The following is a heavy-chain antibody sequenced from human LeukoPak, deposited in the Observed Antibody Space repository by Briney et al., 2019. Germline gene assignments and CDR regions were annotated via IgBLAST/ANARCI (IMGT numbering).Heavy chain of an antibody. CDR2: IYSGGST. CDR1: GFAFSSYA. CDR3: ARGSSWFNAEYFQH. J-gene: IGHJ1*01. V-gene: IGHV3-53*01. Sequence: GGSLRLSCAASGFAFSSYAMSWVRQAPGKGLEWVSVIYSGGSTYYADSVKGRFTISRDNSKNTLYLQMNSLRAEDTAVYYCARGSSWFNAEYFQHWGQGTLVTVSS. D-gene: IGHD6-13*01.